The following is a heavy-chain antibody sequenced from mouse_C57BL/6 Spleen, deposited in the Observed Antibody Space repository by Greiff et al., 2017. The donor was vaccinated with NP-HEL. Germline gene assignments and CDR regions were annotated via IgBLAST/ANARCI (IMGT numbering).Heavy chain of an antibody. D-gene: IGHD1-1*01. CDR3: AREGITTVEFDY. CDR1: GFTFSDYG. V-gene: IGHV5-17*01. CDR2: ISSGSSTI. Sequence: EVQLVESGGGLVKPGGSLKLSCAASGFTFSDYGMHWVRQAPEKGLEWVAYISSGSSTIYYADTVKGRFTISRDNAKNTLFLQMTSLRSEDTAMYYCAREGITTVEFDYWGQGTTLTVSS. J-gene: IGHJ2*01.